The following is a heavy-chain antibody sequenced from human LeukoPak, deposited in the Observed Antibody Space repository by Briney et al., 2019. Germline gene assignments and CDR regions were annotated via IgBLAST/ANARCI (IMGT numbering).Heavy chain of an antibody. CDR2: IYYSGST. J-gene: IGHJ6*02. CDR1: GGSISSSSYY. Sequence: PSETLSLTCTVSGGSISSSSYYWGWIRQPPGKGLEWIGSIYYSGSTYYNPSLKSRVTISVDTSKNQFSLKLSSVTAADTAVYYCARGDQAPYYYYGMDVWGQGTTVTVSS. D-gene: IGHD2-2*01. CDR3: ARGDQAPYYYYGMDV. V-gene: IGHV4-39*07.